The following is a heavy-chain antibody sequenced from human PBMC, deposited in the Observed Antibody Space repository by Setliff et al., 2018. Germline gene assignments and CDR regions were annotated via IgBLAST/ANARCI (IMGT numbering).Heavy chain of an antibody. D-gene: IGHD6-6*01. V-gene: IGHV4-34*01. CDR1: GGSFSDYY. CDR3: ARGRNVAARLLDS. Sequence: ETLSLTCAAHGGSFSDYYWTWIRQPPGKGLEWIGEINHSGSTKYSPSLESRVTMSVDPSKSQFSLKVTSVTAADTAVYYCARGRNVAARLLDSWGRGTLVTVSS. CDR2: INHSGST. J-gene: IGHJ4*02.